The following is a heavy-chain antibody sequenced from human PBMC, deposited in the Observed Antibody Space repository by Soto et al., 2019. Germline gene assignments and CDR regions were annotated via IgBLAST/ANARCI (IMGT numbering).Heavy chain of an antibody. D-gene: IGHD3-3*01. CDR1: DGSISSSNW. CDR2: IYHSGST. V-gene: IGHV4-4*02. J-gene: IGHJ6*02. Sequence: QVQLQESGPGLVKPSGTLSLTCAVSDGSISSSNWWSWVRQPPGQGLEWIGEIYHSGSTNYNPSLKSRVTISVDKSKNQFSLKLSSVTAADTAVYYCARRGQEYYDFWSGNYYYYGMDVWGQGTTVTVSS. CDR3: ARRGQEYYDFWSGNYYYYGMDV.